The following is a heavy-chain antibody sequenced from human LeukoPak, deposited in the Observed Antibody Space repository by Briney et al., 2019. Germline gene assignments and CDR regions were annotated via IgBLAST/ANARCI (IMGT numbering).Heavy chain of an antibody. CDR3: ARESSDWFSDAFDI. D-gene: IGHD6-19*01. Sequence: GGSLRLSCAASGFPFDEHAMHWVRQAPGKGLEWVSGISYSSEAIGYVDSVKGRFTISRDNAKNTLYVQINSLRAEDTAVYYCARESSDWFSDAFDIWGQGTVVTVSS. V-gene: IGHV3-9*01. CDR1: GFPFDEHA. CDR2: ISYSSEAI. J-gene: IGHJ3*02.